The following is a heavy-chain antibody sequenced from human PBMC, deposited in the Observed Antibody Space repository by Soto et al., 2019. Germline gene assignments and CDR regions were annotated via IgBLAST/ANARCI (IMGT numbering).Heavy chain of an antibody. J-gene: IGHJ6*02. Sequence: KPSETLSLTCTVSGGSITSHYWSWIRQPPGKGLECIGYIYYSGSTNYNPSLKSRVTISVDTSKNQFSLNVSSVTAADTAVYYCARDSRFGELSSYYYYYYGMDVWGQGTTVTVSS. CDR1: GGSITSHY. CDR2: IYYSGST. CDR3: ARDSRFGELSSYYYYYYGMDV. D-gene: IGHD3-10*02. V-gene: IGHV4-59*11.